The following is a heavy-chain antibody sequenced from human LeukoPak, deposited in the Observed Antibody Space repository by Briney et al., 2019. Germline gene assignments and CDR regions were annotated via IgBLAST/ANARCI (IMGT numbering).Heavy chain of an antibody. CDR1: GYSISSGYY. D-gene: IGHD3-22*01. V-gene: IGHV4-38-2*02. Sequence: SGTLSLTCTVSGYSISSGYYWGWIRQPPGKGLEWIGSIYHSGSTYYNPSLKSRVTISVDTSKNQFSLKLSSLTAADTAVYYCARGSSLVLGKYYYDSSGYATGYMDVWGKGTTVTVSS. CDR3: ARGSSLVLGKYYYDSSGYATGYMDV. CDR2: IYHSGST. J-gene: IGHJ6*03.